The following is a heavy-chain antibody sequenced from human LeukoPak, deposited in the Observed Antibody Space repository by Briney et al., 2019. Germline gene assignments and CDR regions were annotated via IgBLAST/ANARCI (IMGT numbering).Heavy chain of an antibody. V-gene: IGHV3-64D*09. D-gene: IGHD5-24*01. J-gene: IGHJ4*02. CDR3: VKEMATITSPFDY. CDR2: INSNGRST. Sequence: GGSLRLSCAASGFTVGSNHMSWVRQAPGKGLEYVSAINSNGRSTYYADSMKGRVTISRDNSKNTVYLQMTSLRPEDTAVYYCVKEMATITSPFDYWGQGTLVTVSS. CDR1: GFTVGSNH.